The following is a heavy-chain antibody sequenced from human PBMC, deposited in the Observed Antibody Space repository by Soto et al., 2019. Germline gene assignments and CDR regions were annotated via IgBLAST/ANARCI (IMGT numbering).Heavy chain of an antibody. CDR3: AHRHHLGGFDI. V-gene: IGHV2-5*01. Sequence: SGPTVVKHLQPPRLTCPFSVFSLIRLAVVVGWIRPPPGGALAWLALINCNDDERYWPSLXVRLTITKDTSKNHVVLTMTNNDHVDTATYYVAHRHHLGGFDIWGQGTSVTVSS. D-gene: IGHD2-15*01. CDR2: INCNDDE. J-gene: IGHJ3*02. CDR1: VFSLIRLAVV.